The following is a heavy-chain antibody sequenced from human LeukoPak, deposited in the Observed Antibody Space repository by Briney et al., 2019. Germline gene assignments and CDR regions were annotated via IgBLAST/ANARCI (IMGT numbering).Heavy chain of an antibody. D-gene: IGHD3-22*01. CDR2: IRYDGSNK. J-gene: IGHJ3*02. CDR1: GFTFSSYG. Sequence: GGALRLSCAASGFTFSSYGVHWVRQAPGKGLEGVAFIRYDGSNKYYADSVKGRFTISRDNSKNTLYLQMNSLRTQDTAVYYCAKVKYYHDSSDSFDIWGQGTMVTVSS. V-gene: IGHV3-30*02. CDR3: AKVKYYHDSSDSFDI.